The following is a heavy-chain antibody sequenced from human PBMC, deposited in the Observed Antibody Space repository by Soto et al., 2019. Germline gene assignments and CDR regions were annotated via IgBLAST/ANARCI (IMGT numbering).Heavy chain of an antibody. CDR1: GYTFTSYG. CDR3: ARDTKIVVLSSAIAYYYYYGKDL. D-gene: IGHD2-2*02. Sequence: ASGKVCCKASGYTFTSYGISWVRQAPGQGLEWMGWISAYNGNTNYAQKLQGRVTMTTDTSTSTAYMELRSLRSDDTAVYYCARDTKIVVLSSAIAYYYYYGKDLCGQGTTDIVSS. V-gene: IGHV1-18*01. J-gene: IGHJ6*01. CDR2: ISAYNGNT.